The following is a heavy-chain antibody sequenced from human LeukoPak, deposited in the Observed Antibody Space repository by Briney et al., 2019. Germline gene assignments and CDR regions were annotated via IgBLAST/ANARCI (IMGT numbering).Heavy chain of an antibody. CDR3: ARGRVGTKYCSGGSCMFDY. Sequence: PGGSLRLSCGASGFTFSNYGMLWVRQAPGKGLEWVAVISFDGSDKYYADSAKGRFTISRDNSKNTLYLQMNSLRLEDTAVYYCARGRVGTKYCSGGSCMFDYWGQGSLVTVSS. D-gene: IGHD2-15*01. V-gene: IGHV3-30*19. CDR1: GFTFSNYG. CDR2: ISFDGSDK. J-gene: IGHJ4*02.